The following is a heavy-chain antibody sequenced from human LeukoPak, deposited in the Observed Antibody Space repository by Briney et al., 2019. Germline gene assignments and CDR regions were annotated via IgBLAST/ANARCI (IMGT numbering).Heavy chain of an antibody. CDR3: AKEVYYYDSSGYYYGFYFDY. J-gene: IGHJ4*02. D-gene: IGHD3-22*01. V-gene: IGHV3-23*01. CDR2: ISGSGGST. Sequence: HPGGPLKLSFAPSGLTFSSYAMSWVRKAPGKGLNWFSAISGSGGSTYYADSVKGRFTISRDNSKNTLYLQMNSLRAEDTAVYYCAKEVYYYDSSGYYYGFYFDYWGQGTLVTVSS. CDR1: GLTFSSYA.